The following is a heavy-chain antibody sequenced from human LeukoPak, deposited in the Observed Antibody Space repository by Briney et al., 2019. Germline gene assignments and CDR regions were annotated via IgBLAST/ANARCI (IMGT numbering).Heavy chain of an antibody. Sequence: SDTLSLICAVYGGSFSGYYWSWIRRPPGKGLEWIGEIHHSGSTNYNPSLKSRVTISVDTSKNQFSLKLSSVTAADTAVYYCARTPRIAVAKRWFDPWGQGTLVTVSS. CDR1: GGSFSGYY. J-gene: IGHJ5*02. CDR3: ARTPRIAVAKRWFDP. V-gene: IGHV4-34*01. D-gene: IGHD6-19*01. CDR2: IHHSGST.